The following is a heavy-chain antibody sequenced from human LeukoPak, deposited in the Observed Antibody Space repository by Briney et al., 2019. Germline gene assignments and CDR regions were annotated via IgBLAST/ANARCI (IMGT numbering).Heavy chain of an antibody. J-gene: IGHJ4*02. Sequence: ASVEASCKASGYTFTSYGISWVRQAPGQGLEWMGWISAYKGNTNYTQKLEGRGTMTTDTSTSTGYMELRSLRSDDTAVDDCAREGPCGDISNAYWGQGTLVTVSS. V-gene: IGHV1-18*01. CDR3: AREGPCGDISNAY. CDR1: GYTFTSYG. D-gene: IGHD3-9*01. CDR2: ISAYKGNT.